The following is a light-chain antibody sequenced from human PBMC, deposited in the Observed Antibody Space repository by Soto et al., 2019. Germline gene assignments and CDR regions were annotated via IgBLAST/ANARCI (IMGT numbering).Light chain of an antibody. CDR3: QQRSNWPS. V-gene: IGKV3-11*01. Sequence: EIVLTQSPATLSVSPGGRATLCCRASQSVSSYLAWYQQKPGQAPRLLIYDASNRATGIPARFSGSGSGTDFTLTISSLEPEDFAVYYCQQRSNWPSFGQGTRLEIK. CDR1: QSVSSY. CDR2: DAS. J-gene: IGKJ5*01.